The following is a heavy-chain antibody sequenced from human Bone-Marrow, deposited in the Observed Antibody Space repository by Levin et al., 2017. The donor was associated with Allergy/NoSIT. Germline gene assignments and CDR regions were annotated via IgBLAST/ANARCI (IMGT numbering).Heavy chain of an antibody. CDR3: ASCTVTTCRVGFDP. J-gene: IGHJ5*02. CDR1: GFIFSNYA. V-gene: IGHV3-23*01. Sequence: GGSLRLSCAASGFIFSNYAMTWVRQAPGKGLEWVSTISGSGGSIYYADSVKGRLTISRDNSKNTLYLQMNSLRAEDTAVYYCASCTVTTCRVGFDPWGQGTLVTVSS. CDR2: ISGSGGSI. D-gene: IGHD4-17*01.